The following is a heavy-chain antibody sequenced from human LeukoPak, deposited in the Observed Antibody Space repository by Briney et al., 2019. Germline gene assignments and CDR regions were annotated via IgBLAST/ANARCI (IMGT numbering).Heavy chain of an antibody. D-gene: IGHD1-1*01. V-gene: IGHV4-61*02. CDR2: ISSSGST. CDR3: ARALVRTLDAFDI. Sequence: SEALSLTCTVSGGSISSATYYWSWIRQPAGKGLEWIGRISSSGSTNYNPSLKSRVTISKDTSKNQFSLKLSSVTAADTAVYYCARALVRTLDAFDIWGQGTMVTVSS. CDR1: GGSISSATYY. J-gene: IGHJ3*02.